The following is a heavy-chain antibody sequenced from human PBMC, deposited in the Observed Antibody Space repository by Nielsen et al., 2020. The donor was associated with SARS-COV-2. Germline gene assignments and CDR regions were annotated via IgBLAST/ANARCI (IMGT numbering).Heavy chain of an antibody. Sequence: GESLKISCTGSGYNFPTYWIAWVRQMPGEGLESMGIIYPEDSDTRYRPSFEGLVTISGDKSLSTAYLQWDSLKASDTAKYFCARSPASLGSYFAFDVWGQGTMVTVSS. CDR3: ARSPASLGSYFAFDV. D-gene: IGHD1-1*01. CDR2: IYPEDSDT. J-gene: IGHJ3*01. CDR1: GYNFPTYW. V-gene: IGHV5-51*01.